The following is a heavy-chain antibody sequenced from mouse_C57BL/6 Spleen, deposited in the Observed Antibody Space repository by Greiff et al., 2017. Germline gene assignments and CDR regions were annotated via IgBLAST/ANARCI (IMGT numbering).Heavy chain of an antibody. D-gene: IGHD2-5*01. CDR2: IDPSDSYT. J-gene: IGHJ2*01. Sequence: QVQLQQPGAELVMPGASVKLSCKASGYTFTSYWMHWVKQRPGQGLEWIGEIDPSDSYTNYNQKFKGKSTLTVDKSSSTAYMQLSSLTSEDSADYYWARSSNYVGWDYWGQGTTLTVSS. CDR3: ARSSNYVGWDY. V-gene: IGHV1-69*01. CDR1: GYTFTSYW.